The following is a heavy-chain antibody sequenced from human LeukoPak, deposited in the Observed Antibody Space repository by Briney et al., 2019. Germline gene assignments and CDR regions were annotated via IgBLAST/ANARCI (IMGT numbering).Heavy chain of an antibody. V-gene: IGHV1-46*01. Sequence: ASVKVSCKASGYTFSGHYLHWVRQAPGQGLEWMGIINPSGGSTSYAQKFQGRVTMTRDTSTSTVYMELSSLRSEDTAVYYCARARQMATIDYWGQGTLVTVSS. CDR3: ARARQMATIDY. CDR1: GYTFSGHY. J-gene: IGHJ4*02. CDR2: INPSGGST. D-gene: IGHD5-24*01.